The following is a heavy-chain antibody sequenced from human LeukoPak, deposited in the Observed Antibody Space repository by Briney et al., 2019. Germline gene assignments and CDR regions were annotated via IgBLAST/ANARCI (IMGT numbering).Heavy chain of an antibody. V-gene: IGHV3-33*01. CDR1: GFTFSSYG. CDR2: IWYDGSNK. Sequence: GGSLRLSCAASGFTFSSYGMHWVRQAPGKGLEWVAVIWYDGSNKYYADSVKGRFTISRDNSKNTLYLQMNSLRAEDTAVYYCARGYYVGYFQHWGQGTLVTVSS. CDR3: ARGYYVGYFQH. J-gene: IGHJ1*01. D-gene: IGHD3-22*01.